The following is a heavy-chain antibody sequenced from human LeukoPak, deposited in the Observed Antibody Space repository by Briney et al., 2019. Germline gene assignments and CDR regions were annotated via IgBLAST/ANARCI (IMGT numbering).Heavy chain of an antibody. CDR1: GGSINSHY. V-gene: IGHV4-59*11. D-gene: IGHD6-13*01. CDR2: IFNSGST. Sequence: SETLFLTCSVSGGSINSHYWSWIRQPPGKRLEWIGYIFNSGSTNYNPSLRSRVTMSVDTSRDQFFLRLSSVTAADTAIYYCASRPAGTTWYGVFDYWSQGTLVTVSS. J-gene: IGHJ4*02. CDR3: ASRPAGTTWYGVFDY.